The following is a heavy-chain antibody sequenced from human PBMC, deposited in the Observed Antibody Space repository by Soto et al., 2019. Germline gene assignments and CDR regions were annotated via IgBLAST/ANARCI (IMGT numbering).Heavy chain of an antibody. V-gene: IGHV6-1*01. Sequence: KSSETLSLTCAISGDSVSSNSAAWNWIRQSPSRGLEWLGRTYYRSKWYNDYAVSVKSRITINPDTSKNQFSLQLNSVTPEDTAVYYCARAALIIRGQQLGRVTYYYYGMDVWGQGTTVTVSS. CDR2: TYYRSKWYN. D-gene: IGHD6-13*01. CDR1: GDSVSSNSAA. CDR3: ARAALIIRGQQLGRVTYYYYGMDV. J-gene: IGHJ6*02.